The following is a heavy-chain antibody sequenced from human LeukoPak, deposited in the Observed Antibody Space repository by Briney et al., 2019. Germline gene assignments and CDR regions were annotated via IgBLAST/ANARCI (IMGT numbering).Heavy chain of an antibody. J-gene: IGHJ1*01. D-gene: IGHD6-6*01. V-gene: IGHV4-61*01. Sequence: SETLSLTCTVSGGSVSSGSYYWSWIRQPPGKGLEWIGYIYHSGSTNYNPSLQSRVTLSVDTSKNQFSLNLNSVTAADTAVYYCARGGAARLHFQNWGQGTLVTVSS. CDR2: IYHSGST. CDR3: ARGGAARLHFQN. CDR1: GGSVSSGSYY.